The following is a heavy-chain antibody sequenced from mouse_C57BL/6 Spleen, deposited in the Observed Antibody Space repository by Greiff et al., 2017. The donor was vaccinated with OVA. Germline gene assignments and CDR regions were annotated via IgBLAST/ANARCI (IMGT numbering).Heavy chain of an antibody. CDR3: TRTNWGFDY. CDR2: IRLKSDNYAT. Sequence: EVKLVESGGGLVQPGGSMKLSCVASGFTFSNYWMNWVRQSPEKGLEWVAQIRLKSDNYATHYAESVKGRFTISRDDSKSSVYLQMNNLRAEDTGIYYCTRTNWGFDYWGQGTTLTVSS. CDR1: GFTFSNYW. V-gene: IGHV6-3*01. D-gene: IGHD4-1*01. J-gene: IGHJ2*01.